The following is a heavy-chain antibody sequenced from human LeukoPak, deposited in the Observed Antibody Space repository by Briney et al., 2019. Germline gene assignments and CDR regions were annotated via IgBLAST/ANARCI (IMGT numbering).Heavy chain of an antibody. V-gene: IGHV3-64D*09. CDR1: GFSVSNNY. J-gene: IGHJ6*02. Sequence: PGGSLRLSCAASGFSVSNNYMSWVRPASGKGLEYVSAITGNGGGTYYADSVKGRFTISRDNSKNTLYLQMSSVRAEDTAVYYCVKDRYGMDVWGQGTTVTVSS. CDR3: VKDRYGMDV. CDR2: ITGNGGGT.